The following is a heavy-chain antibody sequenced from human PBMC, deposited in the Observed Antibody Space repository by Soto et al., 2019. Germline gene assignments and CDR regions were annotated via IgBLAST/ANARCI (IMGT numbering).Heavy chain of an antibody. CDR1: GGSISSDY. D-gene: IGHD5-12*01. CDR2: IFYAGAI. J-gene: IGHJ4*01. Sequence: SETLSLTCIVSGGSISSDYWGWIRQPPGKGLEWIGYIFYAGAINYNPSLKSRATISIDASEKQFSLNLTSVTAADTAFYYCAKYTGYESLFYFDSWGRGLQVTVSS. V-gene: IGHV4-59*01. CDR3: AKYTGYESLFYFDS.